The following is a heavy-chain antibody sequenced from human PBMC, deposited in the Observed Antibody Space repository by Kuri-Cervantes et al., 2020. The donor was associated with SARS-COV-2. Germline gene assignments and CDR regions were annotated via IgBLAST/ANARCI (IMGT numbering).Heavy chain of an antibody. V-gene: IGHV1-3*01. CDR2: INAGNGNT. J-gene: IGHJ6*02. CDR3: ARDAGWGCSGGSCYYYYYGMDV. CDR1: GYTFTNYA. Sequence: ASVKVSCKASGYTFTNYAMHWVRQAPGQRLEWMGWINAGNGNTKYSQKFQGRVTITRDTSASTAYMELSSLRSEDTAVYYCARDAGWGCSGGSCYYYYYGMDVWGQGTTVTVSS. D-gene: IGHD2-15*01.